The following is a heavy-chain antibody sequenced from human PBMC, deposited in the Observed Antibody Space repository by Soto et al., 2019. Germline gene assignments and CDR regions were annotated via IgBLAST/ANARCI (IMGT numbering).Heavy chain of an antibody. Sequence: EVQLVESGGGLVQPGGSLRLSCAASGFTFSSYWMHWVRQAPGKGLVWVSRINSDGSTTSYADSVKGRFAISRDNAKTTLYLQMNSLRAEDTAVYYCARVGVGAYHFDYWGQGTVVTVPS. D-gene: IGHD1-26*01. V-gene: IGHV3-74*01. CDR2: INSDGSTT. CDR3: ARVGVGAYHFDY. CDR1: GFTFSSYW. J-gene: IGHJ4*02.